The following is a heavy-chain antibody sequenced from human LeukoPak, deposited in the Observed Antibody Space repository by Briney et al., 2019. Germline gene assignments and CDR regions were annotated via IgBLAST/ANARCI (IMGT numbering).Heavy chain of an antibody. CDR2: IYHTGTT. V-gene: IGHV4-38-2*02. CDR3: ARGAGLRYLGLDAFDI. J-gene: IGHJ3*02. D-gene: IGHD3-9*01. CDR1: GYPISSDNY. Sequence: SETLSLTCTVSGYPISSDNYWGWIRQPPGKGLEWVGSIYHTGTTYYNPSLKSRVTISVDTSKNQFSLKLSSVTVTDTAVYYCARGAGLRYLGLDAFDIWGQGTMVTVSS.